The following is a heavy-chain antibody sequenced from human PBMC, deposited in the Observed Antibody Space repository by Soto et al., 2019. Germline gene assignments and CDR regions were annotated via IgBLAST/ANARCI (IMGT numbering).Heavy chain of an antibody. CDR2: ISGYNANT. Sequence: ASVKGSCKASGYTFTNYGTTWVRQAPGQGFEGMGWISGYNANTNYAQKFRGRVTMSTATSTSTAYLELRSLRSDDTALYYCAKSGGWYSAMDSWGPGTLVTVSS. V-gene: IGHV1-18*01. J-gene: IGHJ4*02. D-gene: IGHD6-19*01. CDR1: GYTFTNYG. CDR3: AKSGGWYSAMDS.